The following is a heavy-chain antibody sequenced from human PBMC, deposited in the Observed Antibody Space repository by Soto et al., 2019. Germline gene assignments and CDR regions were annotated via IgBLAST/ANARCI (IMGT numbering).Heavy chain of an antibody. D-gene: IGHD2-21*02. J-gene: IGHJ5*02. CDR2: ISSSGGT. CDR1: GDSIGGVGY. V-gene: IGHV4-31*03. Sequence: PSETLSLTCTVSGDSIGGVGYWSWIRQFPGRGLEWIGCISSSGGTYYNPALNNRISLSLDTSQNQFSLKLLSVTAADTAIYYCARSGVTGIVIPSHWFDPWGQGTRVTVS. CDR3: ARSGVTGIVIPSHWFDP.